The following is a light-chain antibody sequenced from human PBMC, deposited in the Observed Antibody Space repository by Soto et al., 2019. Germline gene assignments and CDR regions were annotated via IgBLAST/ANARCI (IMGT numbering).Light chain of an antibody. V-gene: IGLV2-8*01. CDR3: CSYAGSNNFPYV. J-gene: IGLJ1*01. CDR1: SSDVGGYNY. CDR2: EVS. Sequence: SVLTQPPSASGSPGHSVTISCTGTSSDVGGYNYVSWYQQHPGKAPKLMIYEVSKRPSGVPDRFSGSKSGNTASLTVSGLQAEDEADYYCCSYAGSNNFPYVFGTGNKVTVL.